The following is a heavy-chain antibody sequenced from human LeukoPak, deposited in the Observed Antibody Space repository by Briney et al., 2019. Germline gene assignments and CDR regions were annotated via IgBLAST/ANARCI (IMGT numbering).Heavy chain of an antibody. Sequence: PSETLSLTCAVSGYSISSGYYWGWIRQPPGKGLEWIGSIYHSGSTYYNPSLKSRVTISVDTSKNQFSLKLSSVTAADTAVYYCARENWGPRSHFDYWGQGTLVTVSS. J-gene: IGHJ4*02. CDR3: ARENWGPRSHFDY. CDR1: GYSISSGYY. D-gene: IGHD7-27*01. V-gene: IGHV4-38-2*02. CDR2: IYHSGST.